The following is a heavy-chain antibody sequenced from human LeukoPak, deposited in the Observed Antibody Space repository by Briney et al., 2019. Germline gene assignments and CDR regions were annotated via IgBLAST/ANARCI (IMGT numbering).Heavy chain of an antibody. CDR3: ARRKYSSSWYYDY. J-gene: IGHJ4*02. CDR1: GYSFTSNW. CDR2: IYPDDSDT. V-gene: IGHV5-51*01. Sequence: GESLKISCKGSGYSFTSNWIGWVRQMPGKGLEWMGIIYPDDSDTRYSPSFQGQVTISADKSISTAYLQWSSLKASDTAMYYCARRKYSSSWYYDYWGQGTLVTVSS. D-gene: IGHD6-13*01.